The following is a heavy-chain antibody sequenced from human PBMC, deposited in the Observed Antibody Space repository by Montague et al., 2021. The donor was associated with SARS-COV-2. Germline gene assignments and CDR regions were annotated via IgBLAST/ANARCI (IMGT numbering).Heavy chain of an antibody. CDR2: IFWDDEK. D-gene: IGHD3-16*02. J-gene: IGHJ4*02. V-gene: IGHV2-5*02. CDR3: AHQYYDYVWGSYRPDYFDY. CDR1: GFSLSTGGVG. Sequence: PALVKATQTLTLTCSFSGFSLSTGGVGVDWIRQSPGKGLEWLGVIFWDDEKRYNPTLKTRLTIPKGTSQNQVVITLTDMGPADTATYFCAHQYYDYVWGSYRPDYFDYWGQGTLVTVSS.